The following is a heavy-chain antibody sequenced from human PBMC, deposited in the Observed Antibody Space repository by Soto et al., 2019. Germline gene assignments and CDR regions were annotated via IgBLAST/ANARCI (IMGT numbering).Heavy chain of an antibody. D-gene: IGHD2-2*01. J-gene: IGHJ6*02. CDR3: ARGYCSSTSCSHYYYYGMDV. CDR2: INPSGGST. CDR1: VYTFIAYH. Sequence: ASLKVSCKSSVYTFIAYHIHCVRPAPGQGLEWMGIINPSGGSTSYAQKFQGRVTMTRDTSTSTVYMELSSLRSEDTAVYYCARGYCSSTSCSHYYYYGMDVWGQGTTVNVS. V-gene: IGHV1-46*01.